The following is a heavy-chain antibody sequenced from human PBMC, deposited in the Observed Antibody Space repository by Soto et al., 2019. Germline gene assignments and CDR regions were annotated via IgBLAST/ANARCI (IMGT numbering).Heavy chain of an antibody. CDR1: GGSISSANSY. V-gene: IGHV4-30-4*01. D-gene: IGHD1-1*01. Sequence: PSETLSLTCTVSGGSISSANSYWSWIRQPPGKGLEWIGFLYYSGSNYYNPSLRSRVSISVDTSKNQFSLKLYSVTAADTAVYYCARDAGCIRTFDYWGQGALVTVSS. J-gene: IGHJ4*02. CDR2: LYYSGSN. CDR3: ARDAGCIRTFDY.